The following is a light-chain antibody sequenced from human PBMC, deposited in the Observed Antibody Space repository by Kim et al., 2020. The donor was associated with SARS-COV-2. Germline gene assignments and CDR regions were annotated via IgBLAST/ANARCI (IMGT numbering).Light chain of an antibody. CDR1: HSVSGSS. CDR3: QQYGSSPRT. J-gene: IGKJ1*01. V-gene: IGKV3-20*01. CDR2: GAS. Sequence: SPGERATLSCRASHSVSGSSLAWYQQKPGQAPRLLIYGASSRATGIPDRFSGSGSGTAFTLTSSRLETEDFAVYYCQQYGSSPRTFGQGTKVDIK.